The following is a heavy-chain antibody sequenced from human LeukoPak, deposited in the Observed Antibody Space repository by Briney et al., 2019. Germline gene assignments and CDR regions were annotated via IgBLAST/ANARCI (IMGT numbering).Heavy chain of an antibody. CDR1: GFTFNNYW. CDR3: ARENFDP. V-gene: IGHV3-74*01. J-gene: IGHJ5*02. Sequence: GGSLRLSCAASGFTFNNYWMHWVRQAPGKGLLWVSRINTDGSSTSYADSVKGRFTITRDNAKNMVYLQMNSLRGEDTAVYYCARENFDPWGEGTQVTVSS. CDR2: INTDGSST.